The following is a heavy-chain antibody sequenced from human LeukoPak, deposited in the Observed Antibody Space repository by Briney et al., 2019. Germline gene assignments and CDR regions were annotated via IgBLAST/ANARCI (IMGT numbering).Heavy chain of an antibody. D-gene: IGHD4-23*01. CDR3: AREDPNYGGNSVLPFDY. J-gene: IGHJ4*02. CDR2: INPSGGST. CDR1: GYTFTSYY. V-gene: IGHV1-46*01. Sequence: ASVKVSCTASGYTFTSYYMHWVRQAPGQGLEWMGIINPSGGSTSYAQKFQGRVTMTRDTSTSTVYMELSSLRSEDTAVYYCAREDPNYGGNSVLPFDYWGQGTLVTVSS.